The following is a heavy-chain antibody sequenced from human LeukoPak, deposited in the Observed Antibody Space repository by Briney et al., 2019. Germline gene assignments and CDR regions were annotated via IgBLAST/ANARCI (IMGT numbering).Heavy chain of an antibody. J-gene: IGHJ4*02. CDR2: INPSGGST. CDR1: GYTFTSYY. D-gene: IGHD1-14*01. V-gene: IGHV1-46*01. CDR3: VRDIGPDGSYFDY. Sequence: ASVKVSCKASGYTFTSYYMHWVRQAPGQGLEWMGIINPSGGSTSYAQKFQGRVTMTRDTSISTAYMDLSRLRSDDTAVYYCVRDIGPDGSYFDYWGQGTLVTVSS.